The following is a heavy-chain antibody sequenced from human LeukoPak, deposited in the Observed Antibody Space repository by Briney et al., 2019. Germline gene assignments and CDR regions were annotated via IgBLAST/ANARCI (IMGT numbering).Heavy chain of an antibody. J-gene: IGHJ4*02. D-gene: IGHD3-22*01. V-gene: IGHV4-4*02. CDR1: GGSISSSNW. Sequence: SETLSLTCAVSGGSISSSNWWSWVRQPPGKGLEWIGEIYHSGSTNYNPSLKSRVTISVDKSKKQFSLKLSSVSAADTAVYYCARHVIDTSGYYLDYFDNWGQGTLVTVSS. CDR2: IYHSGST. CDR3: ARHVIDTSGYYLDYFDN.